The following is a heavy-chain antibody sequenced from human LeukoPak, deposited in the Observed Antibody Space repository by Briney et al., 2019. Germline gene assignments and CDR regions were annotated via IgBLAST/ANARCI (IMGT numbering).Heavy chain of an antibody. CDR3: TRGVDDYDSRGYRNWFDP. V-gene: IGHV1-2*02. J-gene: IGHJ5*02. CDR1: GYTFTRYY. Sequence: ASVKASCEASGYTFTRYYLHWVRQAPGQGLEWMGWISPNSGGTHYAQKFQGRVTMTSDTSINTAYMELSRLTSDDTAVYYCTRGVDDYDSRGYRNWFDPWGQGTLVTVSS. CDR2: ISPNSGGT. D-gene: IGHD3-22*01.